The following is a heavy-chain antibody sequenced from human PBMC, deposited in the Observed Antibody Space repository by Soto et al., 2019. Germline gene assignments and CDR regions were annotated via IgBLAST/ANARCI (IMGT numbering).Heavy chain of an antibody. J-gene: IGHJ4*02. CDR1: GGTFSRSA. CDR3: ARDGTEYDSSAYYYVH. D-gene: IGHD3-22*01. Sequence: SVKVSCKASGGTFSRSAINWVRQAPGQGLEWMGGIVPLFGKANYAQKFQGRVTITADESTSTGYMELRSLTSEDTAVYYCARDGTEYDSSAYYYVHWGQGTLVTVS. V-gene: IGHV1-69*13. CDR2: IVPLFGKA.